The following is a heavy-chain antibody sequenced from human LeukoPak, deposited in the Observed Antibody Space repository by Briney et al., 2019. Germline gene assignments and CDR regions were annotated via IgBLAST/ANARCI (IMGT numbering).Heavy chain of an antibody. Sequence: SEALSLTCTVSGGSISSYYWSWIRQPAGKGPEWIGRIYTSGSTNYNPSLKSRVTMSVDTSKNQFSLKLSSVTAADTAVYYCAREDVLLWFGELPYGAYAFDIWGQGTMVTVSS. D-gene: IGHD3-10*01. CDR2: IYTSGST. V-gene: IGHV4-4*07. J-gene: IGHJ3*02. CDR1: GGSISSYY. CDR3: AREDVLLWFGELPYGAYAFDI.